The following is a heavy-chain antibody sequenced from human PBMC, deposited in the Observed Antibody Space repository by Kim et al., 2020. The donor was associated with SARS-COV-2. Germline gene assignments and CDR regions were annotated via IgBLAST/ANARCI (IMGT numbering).Heavy chain of an antibody. V-gene: IGHV3-15*01. CDR3: TTDRRYSSSWYEDFQH. Sequence: PVKGKFTISRDDSKNTLYLQMNSLKTEDTAVYYCTTDRRYSSSWYEDFQHWGQGTLVTVSS. J-gene: IGHJ1*01. D-gene: IGHD6-13*01.